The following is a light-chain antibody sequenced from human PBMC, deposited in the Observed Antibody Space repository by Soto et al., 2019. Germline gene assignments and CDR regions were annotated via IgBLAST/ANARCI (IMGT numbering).Light chain of an antibody. J-gene: IGKJ1*01. V-gene: IGKV1-5*03. CDR2: KAS. CDR1: QTISSW. Sequence: DIQMTQSPSTLSGSVGDRVTITCWASQTISSWLAWYQQKPGKAPKLLIYKASTLKSGVPSRFSGSGSGTEFTLTISSLQPDDFATYYCQQYKSYLSTFGQGIKVDIK. CDR3: QQYKSYLST.